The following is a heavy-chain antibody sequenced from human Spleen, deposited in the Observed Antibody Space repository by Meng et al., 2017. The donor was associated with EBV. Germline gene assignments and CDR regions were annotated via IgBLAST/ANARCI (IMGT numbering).Heavy chain of an antibody. V-gene: IGHV4-30-2*01. CDR3: ARDSHGYYFFDF. CDR2: IFHTGST. D-gene: IGHD3-22*01. CDR1: GDSSSSGAYS. Sequence: QLQLQVSGSGLVKSSQTLALSCPVSGDSSSSGAYSWSWVRKPPGKGLEWIGYIFHTGSTYYNASLKSRVTISVDRSKHQFSLKLTSVTPADTAVYYCARDSHGYYFFDFWGPGTLVTVSS. J-gene: IGHJ4*02.